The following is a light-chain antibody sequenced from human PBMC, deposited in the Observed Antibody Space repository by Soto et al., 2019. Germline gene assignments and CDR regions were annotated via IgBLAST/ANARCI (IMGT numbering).Light chain of an antibody. CDR2: SNN. J-gene: IGLJ2*01. Sequence: QSVLTQPPLASGTPGQRVTISCSGSSSNIGSNAVYWYQQLPGTAPTLLIYSNNQRPSGVPDRFSGSKSGTSASLAISGLQSEDEADYYCAAWDVSLNDVVFGGGTKVTVL. V-gene: IGLV1-44*01. CDR1: SSNIGSNA. CDR3: AAWDVSLNDVV.